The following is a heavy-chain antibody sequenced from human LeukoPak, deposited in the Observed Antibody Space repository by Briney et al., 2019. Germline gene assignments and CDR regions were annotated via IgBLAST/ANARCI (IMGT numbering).Heavy chain of an antibody. Sequence: ASETLSLTCAVYGGSFSGYYWSWIRQPPGKGLEWIGEINHSGSTNYNPSLKSRVTISVDTSKNQFSLKLSSVTAADTAVYYCARGVRAYGGNSAAFDIWGQGTMVTVSS. D-gene: IGHD4-23*01. CDR2: INHSGST. CDR1: GGSFSGYY. J-gene: IGHJ3*02. CDR3: ARGVRAYGGNSAAFDI. V-gene: IGHV4-34*01.